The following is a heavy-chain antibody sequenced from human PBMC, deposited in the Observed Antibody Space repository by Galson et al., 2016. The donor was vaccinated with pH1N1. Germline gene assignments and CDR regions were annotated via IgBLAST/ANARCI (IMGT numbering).Heavy chain of an antibody. J-gene: IGHJ5*02. D-gene: IGHD4-17*01. CDR1: GFSLSTSGMC. CDR2: IDWDDDK. CDR3: ARMRYGDYSDWFDP. V-gene: IGHV2-70*01. Sequence: PALVTPPQTLTLTCTFSGFSLSTSGMCVSWIRQPPGKALEWLALIDWDDDKYYSTSLKTRLTISKDTSKNQVVLTMTNMDPVDTATYYCARMRYGDYSDWFDPWGQGTLVTVSS.